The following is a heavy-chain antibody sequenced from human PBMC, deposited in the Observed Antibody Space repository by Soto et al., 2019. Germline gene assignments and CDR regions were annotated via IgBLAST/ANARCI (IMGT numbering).Heavy chain of an antibody. CDR1: GFTFSSYA. J-gene: IGHJ4*02. CDR2: ISGSGGST. CDR3: AKEGSSYYGSGSYLNYFDY. V-gene: IGHV3-23*01. Sequence: EVQLLESGGGLVQPGGSLRLSCAASGFTFSSYAMSWVRQAPGKGLEWVSAISGSGGSTYYADSVKGRFTISRDNSKNTLYLQMNSLRAEDTAVYYCAKEGSSYYGSGSYLNYFDYWGQGTLVTVSS. D-gene: IGHD3-10*01.